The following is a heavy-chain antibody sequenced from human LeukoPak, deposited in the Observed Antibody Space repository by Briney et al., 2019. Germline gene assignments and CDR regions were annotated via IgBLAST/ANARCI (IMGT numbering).Heavy chain of an antibody. CDR1: GYTFTGLY. CDR3: ARGRLNWDYDFDY. Sequence: ASVKVSCKAAGYTFTGLYLHWVRQAPGQGLEWMGWINPNSGGTDFAQKFQGRVTMTRDTSISTAYMELSRLTSDDTAVYFCARGRLNWDYDFDYWGPGTLVTVSS. J-gene: IGHJ4*02. CDR2: INPNSGGT. V-gene: IGHV1-2*02. D-gene: IGHD1-7*01.